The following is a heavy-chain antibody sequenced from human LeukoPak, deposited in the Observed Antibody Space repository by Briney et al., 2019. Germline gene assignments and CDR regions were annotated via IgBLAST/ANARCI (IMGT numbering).Heavy chain of an antibody. Sequence: SETLSLTCTVSGGSISSSSYYWGWIRQPPGKGLEWIGSIYYSGSTYYNPSLKSRVTISVDTSKNQFSLQLSSVTAADTAVYYCARQLGYCSSTSCEITDYWGQGTLVTVSS. D-gene: IGHD2-2*01. CDR3: ARQLGYCSSTSCEITDY. CDR1: GGSISSSSYY. CDR2: IYYSGST. J-gene: IGHJ4*02. V-gene: IGHV4-39*01.